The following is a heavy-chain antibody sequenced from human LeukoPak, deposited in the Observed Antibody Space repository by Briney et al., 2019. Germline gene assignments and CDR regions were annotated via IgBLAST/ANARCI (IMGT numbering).Heavy chain of an antibody. V-gene: IGHV4-34*01. CDR1: GGSFSGYY. Sequence: SETLSLTCAVYGGSFSGYYWSWIRQPPGKGLEWIGEINHSGSTNYNPSLKSRVTISVDKSKNQFSLKLSSVTAADTAVYYCARRLNYYYGMDVWGQGTTVTVSS. J-gene: IGHJ6*02. CDR3: ARRLNYYYGMDV. CDR2: INHSGST.